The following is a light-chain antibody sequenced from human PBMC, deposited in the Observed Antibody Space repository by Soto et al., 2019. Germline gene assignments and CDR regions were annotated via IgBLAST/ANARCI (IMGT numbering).Light chain of an antibody. CDR2: DAS. Sequence: DIQMTQSPSTLSASLGDRVTITCRTSQSISSWLAWYQQKPGKAPKLLIYDASSLESGVPSRFSGSGSGTDSNLTISSLQPEDFATYYCLQHNSYPLTFGGGTKVDIK. J-gene: IGKJ4*01. CDR1: QSISSW. V-gene: IGKV1-5*01. CDR3: LQHNSYPLT.